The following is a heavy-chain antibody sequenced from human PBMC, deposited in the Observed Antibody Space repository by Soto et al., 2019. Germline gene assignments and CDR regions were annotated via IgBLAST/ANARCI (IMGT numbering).Heavy chain of an antibody. CDR1: GGTFSSYT. CDR3: ARESISIENDYGDPNRRY. Sequence: QVQLVQSGAEVKKPGSSVKVSCKASGGTFSSYTISWVRQAPGQGLEWMGRIIPILGIANYAQKFQGRVTSTADKSTSTAYMELSSLRTEDTAVYYCARESISIENDYGDPNRRYWGQGTLVTVSS. J-gene: IGHJ4*02. V-gene: IGHV1-69*08. D-gene: IGHD4-17*01. CDR2: IIPILGIA.